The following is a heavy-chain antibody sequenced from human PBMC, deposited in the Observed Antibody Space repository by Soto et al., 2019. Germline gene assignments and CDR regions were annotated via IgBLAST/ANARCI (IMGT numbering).Heavy chain of an antibody. Sequence: PSETLSLTCTVSGGSISSGGYYWSWIRQHPGKGLEWIGYIYYSGSTYYNPSLKSRVTISVDTSKNQFSLKLSSVTAADTAVYYCARGPRAPPPHDYGMDVWGQGTTVTVSS. CDR1: GGSISSGGYY. J-gene: IGHJ6*02. V-gene: IGHV4-31*03. CDR3: ARGPRAPPPHDYGMDV. CDR2: IYYSGST.